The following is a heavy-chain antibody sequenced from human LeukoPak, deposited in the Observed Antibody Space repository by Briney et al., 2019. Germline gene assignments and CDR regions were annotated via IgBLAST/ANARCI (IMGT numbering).Heavy chain of an antibody. CDR2: IYSGDSDT. CDR1: GYSFTSYW. J-gene: IGHJ4*02. V-gene: IGHV5-51*01. D-gene: IGHD6-13*01. Sequence: GESLKISCQGSGYSFTSYWIGWVRQKPGKGLEWMGIIYSGDSDTRYSPSFHGQVTISADKSISTAYLQWSSLKASDTAMYYCARQRELAYFDYWGQGTLVTVSS. CDR3: ARQRELAYFDY.